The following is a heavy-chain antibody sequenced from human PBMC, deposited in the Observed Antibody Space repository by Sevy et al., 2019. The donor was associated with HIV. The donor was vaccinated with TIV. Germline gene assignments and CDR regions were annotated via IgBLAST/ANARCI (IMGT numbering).Heavy chain of an antibody. D-gene: IGHD5-12*01. J-gene: IGHJ4*02. Sequence: ASVKVSCKASGYTFSSYGFSWVRQAPGQGLEWMGWISAYNANTNYAQNLQGRVTMTTDTSTSTAYMELRSLRSDDTAVYYCARARGYSGYEDYWGQGTLVTVSS. V-gene: IGHV1-18*01. CDR2: ISAYNANT. CDR3: ARARGYSGYEDY. CDR1: GYTFSSYG.